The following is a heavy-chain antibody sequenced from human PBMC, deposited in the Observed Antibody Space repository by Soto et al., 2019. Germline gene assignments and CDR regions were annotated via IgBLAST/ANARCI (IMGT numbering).Heavy chain of an antibody. CDR3: ARWKDYVLGSYRFDAFDI. CDR1: GGSISSSSYY. J-gene: IGHJ3*02. Sequence: QLQLQESGPGLVKPSETLSLTCTVSGGSISSSSYYWCWIRQPPGNGLEWIGSIYYSGSTYYNPSLKCRVVISVGKSKYQFALKLSSVAAADTAVYSCARWKDYVLGSYRFDAFDIWGKGTMVTVSS. V-gene: IGHV4-39*01. D-gene: IGHD3-16*02. CDR2: IYYSGST.